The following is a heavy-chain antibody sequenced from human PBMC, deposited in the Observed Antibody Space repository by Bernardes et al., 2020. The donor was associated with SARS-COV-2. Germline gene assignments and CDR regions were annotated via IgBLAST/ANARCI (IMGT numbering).Heavy chain of an antibody. CDR1: GDTFTSYA. CDR3: AREPIAARPGIWFDP. V-gene: IGHV1-69*13. J-gene: IGHJ5*02. Sequence: SAKVSCKASGDTFTSYAFIWVRQAPGQGLEWMGRIIPMFGSTNYAQNFQGRVTITADESSSTAYMELSSLRSEDTALYYCAREPIAARPGIWFDPWGQGTLVTVSS. CDR2: IIPMFGST. D-gene: IGHD6-6*01.